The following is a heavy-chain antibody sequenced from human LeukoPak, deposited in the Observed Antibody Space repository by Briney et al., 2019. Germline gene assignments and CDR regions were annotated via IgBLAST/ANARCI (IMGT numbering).Heavy chain of an antibody. CDR3: ARGRRVVVNAPDVFDI. D-gene: IGHD2-21*01. V-gene: IGHV3-20*04. CDR1: GFTFDDYG. J-gene: IGHJ3*02. Sequence: GGSLRLSCAASGFTFDDYGMSWVRQAPGKGLEWVSGINWNGGSTGYADSVKGRFTISRDNAKNSLYLQMNSLRAEDTAVYYCARGRRVVVNAPDVFDIWGQGTMVTVSS. CDR2: INWNGGST.